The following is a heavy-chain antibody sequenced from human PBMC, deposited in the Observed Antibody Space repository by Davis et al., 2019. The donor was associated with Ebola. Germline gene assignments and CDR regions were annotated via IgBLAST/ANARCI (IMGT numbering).Heavy chain of an antibody. CDR3: ARTSGSYYYYGMDV. J-gene: IGHJ6*02. Sequence: AASVKVSCKASGYTFTASYMHWVRQAPGQGLEWMGWINPNSGGTNYAQKFQGRVTMTRDTSISTAYVELSRLRSDDTAVYYCARTSGSYYYYGMDVWGQGTAVTVSS. CDR2: INPNSGGT. V-gene: IGHV1-2*02. CDR1: GYTFTASY. D-gene: IGHD1-26*01.